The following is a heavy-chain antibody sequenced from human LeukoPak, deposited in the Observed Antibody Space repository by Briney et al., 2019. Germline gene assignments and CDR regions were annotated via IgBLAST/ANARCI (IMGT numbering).Heavy chain of an antibody. CDR1: GYTFTSYG. CDR2: ISAYNGNT. V-gene: IGHV1-18*01. J-gene: IGHJ6*02. D-gene: IGHD3-22*01. Sequence: ASVKVSCKASGYTFTSYGISWVRQAPGQGPEWMGWISAYNGNTNYAQKLQGRVTMTTDASTSTAYMELRSLRSDDTAVYYCARDYYYDSSGYPLGYYYGMDVWGQGTTVTVSS. CDR3: ARDYYYDSSGYPLGYYYGMDV.